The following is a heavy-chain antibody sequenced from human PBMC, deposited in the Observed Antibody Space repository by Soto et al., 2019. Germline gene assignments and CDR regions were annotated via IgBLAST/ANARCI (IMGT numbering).Heavy chain of an antibody. J-gene: IGHJ1*01. Sequence: QVPLVQSGAEVKKPGASVKVSCKASGYTFTSYGIIWVRQAPGQGLEWMGWISAYNGNTNYAQKLQGRVTMTTDTSTSTAYMELRSLRSDDTAVYYCARVGDPQLADPRRDFQHWGQGTLVTVSS. CDR2: ISAYNGNT. D-gene: IGHD6-6*01. CDR3: ARVGDPQLADPRRDFQH. CDR1: GYTFTSYG. V-gene: IGHV1-18*01.